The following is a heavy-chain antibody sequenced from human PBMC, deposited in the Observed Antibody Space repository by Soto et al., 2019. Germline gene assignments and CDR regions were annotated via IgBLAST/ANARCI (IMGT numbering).Heavy chain of an antibody. CDR1: GFTFSNSG. D-gene: IGHD4-17*01. Sequence: GGSLRLSCAASGFTFSNSGFHWVRQAPGKGLQWVASVWSDGSNKYYGDSVKGRFTVSRDNSKHTLHLQMNSLRAEDTAVDYCARAPDFGDYTFEYWGQGTLVTVSS. CDR2: VWSDGSNK. V-gene: IGHV3-33*01. J-gene: IGHJ4*02. CDR3: ARAPDFGDYTFEY.